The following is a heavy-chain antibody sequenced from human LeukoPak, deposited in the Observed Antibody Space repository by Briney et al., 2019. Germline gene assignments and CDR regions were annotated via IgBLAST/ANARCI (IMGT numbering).Heavy chain of an antibody. CDR2: MNPNSGNT. V-gene: IGHV1-8*01. Sequence: ASVKVSCKASGYTFSSHDINWVRQVPGHGLEWLGWMNPNSGNTGYAQKFQGRVAMTRDSSIGTAYLELSSLSSDDTAVYYCARAPSGYRAFDIWGQGTMVSVSS. J-gene: IGHJ3*02. D-gene: IGHD5-18*01. CDR1: GYTFSSHD. CDR3: ARAPSGYRAFDI.